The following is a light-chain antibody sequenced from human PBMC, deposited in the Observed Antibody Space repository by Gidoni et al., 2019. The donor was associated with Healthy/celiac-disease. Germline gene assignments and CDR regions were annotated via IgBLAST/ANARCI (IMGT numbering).Light chain of an antibody. CDR1: QDISNY. V-gene: IGKV1-33*01. CDR2: DAS. CDR3: QQYDNLLPYT. Sequence: DIQMTQSPSSLSASVGDRVTITCQASQDISNYLNWYQQKPGKAPKLLIYDASNLETGVPSRFSGSGSGTDFTFTISSLQPEDIATYYCQQYDNLLPYT. J-gene: IGKJ2*01.